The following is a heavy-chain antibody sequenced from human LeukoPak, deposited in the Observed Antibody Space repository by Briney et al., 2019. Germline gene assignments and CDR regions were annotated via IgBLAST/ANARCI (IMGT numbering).Heavy chain of an antibody. CDR3: ARGDGYCSAGSCSHFDY. D-gene: IGHD2-15*01. Sequence: GGSLRLSCAASGFTFGTYWMHWVRQAPGKGLVWVSRINGDGRNTNYADSVKGRFTISRDNAKNTLYLQMHSLRAEDTAVYYCARGDGYCSAGSCSHFDYWGQGTLVTVSS. J-gene: IGHJ4*02. V-gene: IGHV3-74*01. CDR1: GFTFGTYW. CDR2: INGDGRNT.